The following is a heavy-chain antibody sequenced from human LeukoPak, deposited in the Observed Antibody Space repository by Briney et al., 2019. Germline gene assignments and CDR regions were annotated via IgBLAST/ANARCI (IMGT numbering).Heavy chain of an antibody. CDR1: GFTVSNYH. V-gene: IGHV3-23*01. CDR3: ALEIGGAPDY. Sequence: GGSLRLSCAASGFTVSNYHMSWVRQAPGKGLEWVSAISGSGGSTYYADSVKGRFTISRDNSKNTLYLQMNSLRAEDTAVYYCALEIGGAPDYWGQGTLVTVSS. CDR2: ISGSGGST. J-gene: IGHJ4*02. D-gene: IGHD1-26*01.